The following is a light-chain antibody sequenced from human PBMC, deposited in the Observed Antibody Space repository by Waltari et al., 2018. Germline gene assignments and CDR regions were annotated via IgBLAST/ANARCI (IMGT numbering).Light chain of an antibody. V-gene: IGLV2-8*01. Sequence: QAALSQPPSMSGSPGQSVTISCTGTSSDIGGYNRVSWYQQHPGKAPKLMIYEVSQRPSGVPVRVSGSKSGTTASLTISGLQAEDEADYYCSSYAGSNTLLFGGGTRLTVL. CDR1: SSDIGGYNR. J-gene: IGLJ2*01. CDR2: EVS. CDR3: SSYAGSNTLL.